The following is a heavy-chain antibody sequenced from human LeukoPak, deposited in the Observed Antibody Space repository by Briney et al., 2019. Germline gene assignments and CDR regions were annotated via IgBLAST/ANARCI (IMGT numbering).Heavy chain of an antibody. CDR1: GFTFSSYE. Sequence: GGSLRLSCAASGFTFSSYEMNWVRQAPGKGLEWVSYISSSGSTIYYADSVKGRFTISRDNAKNSLYLQMNSLRAEDTALYYCAKDIRSSGSGPFQHWGQGTLVTVSS. J-gene: IGHJ1*01. CDR2: ISSSGSTI. D-gene: IGHD2-15*01. V-gene: IGHV3-48*03. CDR3: AKDIRSSGSGPFQH.